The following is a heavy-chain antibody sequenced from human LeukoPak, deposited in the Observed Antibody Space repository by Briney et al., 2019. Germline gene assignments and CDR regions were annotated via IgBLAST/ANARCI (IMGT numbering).Heavy chain of an antibody. V-gene: IGHV3-30*18. CDR3: AKGPVSGSRSPLDH. J-gene: IGHJ4*02. CDR1: GSTFISYG. Sequence: GGSLRLSCAASGSTFISYGMHWVRQAPGKGLEWVAVIAYDGSNKYYADSVKGRFTISRDNSKNMLYLQMDALRADDTAVYYCAKGPVSGSRSPLDHWGQGTLVTVSS. D-gene: IGHD1-26*01. CDR2: IAYDGSNK.